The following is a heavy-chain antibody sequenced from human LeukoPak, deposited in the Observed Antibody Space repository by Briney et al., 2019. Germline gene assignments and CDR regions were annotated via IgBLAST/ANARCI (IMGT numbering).Heavy chain of an antibody. Sequence: GGSLRLSCAASGFTFSSDWMIWVRQAPGKGLEWVANIKPDEGEKYYVDSVKGRFTVSRDNAKNSLYLQMNSLRAEDTAVYYCARVGERDYFDYWGQGTLVTVSP. V-gene: IGHV3-7*01. D-gene: IGHD2-21*01. CDR3: ARVGERDYFDY. CDR2: IKPDEGEK. CDR1: GFTFSSDW. J-gene: IGHJ4*02.